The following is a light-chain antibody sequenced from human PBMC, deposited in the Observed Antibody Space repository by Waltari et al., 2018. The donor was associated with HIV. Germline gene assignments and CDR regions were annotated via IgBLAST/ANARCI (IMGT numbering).Light chain of an antibody. CDR3: ASYSRSSTLML. CDR2: GVN. J-gene: IGLJ2*01. Sequence: QSALTQPASVSGSPGQSVTISCSGTDSDIGASDSVSWYQQQPETAPTLIVYGVNKRPSKISNRFSGSKSANTASLTISGLQVEDEADYYCASYSRSSTLMLFGGGTHLTVL. CDR1: DSDIGASDS. V-gene: IGLV2-14*03.